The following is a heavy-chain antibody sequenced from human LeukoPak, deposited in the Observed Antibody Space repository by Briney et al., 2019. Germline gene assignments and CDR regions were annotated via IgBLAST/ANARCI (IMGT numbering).Heavy chain of an antibody. J-gene: IGHJ4*02. Sequence: GGSLRLSCAASGFTFSSYAMSWVRQAPGKGLEWVSAIRGSGGSTYYADSVKGRFTISRDNSKNTLYLQMNSLRAEDTAVYYCAKFPRWLQQLAPFDYWGQGTLVTVSS. CDR2: IRGSGGST. CDR1: GFTFSSYA. D-gene: IGHD5-24*01. CDR3: AKFPRWLQQLAPFDY. V-gene: IGHV3-23*01.